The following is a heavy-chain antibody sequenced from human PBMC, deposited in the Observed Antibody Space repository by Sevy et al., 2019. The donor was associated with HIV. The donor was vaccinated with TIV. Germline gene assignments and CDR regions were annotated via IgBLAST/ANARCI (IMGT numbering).Heavy chain of an antibody. V-gene: IGHV3-33*01. Sequence: GGSLRLSCAASGFTFSSYGMHWVRQAPGKGLEWVAVIWYDGSNKYYADSVKGRFTISRDNSKNTLYLQMNSLRAEDTAVNYCARDNWNYDGRFDYWGQGTLVTVSS. D-gene: IGHD1-7*01. CDR3: ARDNWNYDGRFDY. CDR2: IWYDGSNK. J-gene: IGHJ4*02. CDR1: GFTFSSYG.